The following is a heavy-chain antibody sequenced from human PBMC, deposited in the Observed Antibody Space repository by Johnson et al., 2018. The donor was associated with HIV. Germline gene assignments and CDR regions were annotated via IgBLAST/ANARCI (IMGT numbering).Heavy chain of an antibody. CDR2: IGTAGDT. CDR3: ARSIGKYAFDI. CDR1: GFTFSSYD. J-gene: IGHJ3*02. Sequence: LVESGGGLVQPGGSLRLSCAASGFTFSSYDMHWVRQATGKGLEWVSAIGTAGDTYYPGSVKGRFTISRENAKNSLYLQMNSLRAGDTAVYYCARSIGKYAFDIWGQGTMVTVSS. V-gene: IGHV3-13*01. D-gene: IGHD3-10*01.